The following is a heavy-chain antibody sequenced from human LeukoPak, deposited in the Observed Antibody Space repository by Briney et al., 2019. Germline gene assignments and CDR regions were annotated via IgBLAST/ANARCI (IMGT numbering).Heavy chain of an antibody. V-gene: IGHV3-23*01. CDR2: ISGSGGST. Sequence: GGSLRLSCAASGFSFSIYAMTWVRQAPGKGLEWVSTISGSGGSTYYAGPLKARFAISGDNSENTLYLQMNSLRAEDTAVYYCAKGPYCTSTSCYKPFDIWGQGTLVTVSS. D-gene: IGHD2-2*02. J-gene: IGHJ3*02. CDR3: AKGPYCTSTSCYKPFDI. CDR1: GFSFSIYA.